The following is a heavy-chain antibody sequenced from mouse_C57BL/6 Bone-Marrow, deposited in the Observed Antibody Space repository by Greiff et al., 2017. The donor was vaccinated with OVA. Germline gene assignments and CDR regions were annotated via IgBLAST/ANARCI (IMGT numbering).Heavy chain of an antibody. CDR2: INPSSGYT. J-gene: IGHJ2*01. V-gene: IGHV1-4*01. D-gene: IGHD2-2*01. CDR1: GYTFTSYT. Sequence: VQLQQSGAELARPGASVKMSCKASGYTFTSYTMHWVNQRPGQGLEWIGYINPSSGYTKYNQKFKDKATLTADKSSSTAYMQLSSLTSEDSAVYYCARSRGYDDWGQGTTLTVSS. CDR3: ARSRGYDD.